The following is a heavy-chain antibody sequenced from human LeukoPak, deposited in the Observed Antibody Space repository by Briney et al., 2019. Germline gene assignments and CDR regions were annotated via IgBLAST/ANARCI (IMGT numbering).Heavy chain of an antibody. CDR1: GFTFDDYA. CDR3: AKDASYSSSWYDY. D-gene: IGHD6-13*01. V-gene: IGHV3-9*01. Sequence: GGSLRLSCAASGFTFDDYAMHWVRQAPGKGLEWVSGISWNSGRIGYADSVKGRFTISRDNAKNSLYLQMNSLRAEDTALYYCAKDASYSSSWYDYWGQGTLVTVSS. CDR2: ISWNSGRI. J-gene: IGHJ4*02.